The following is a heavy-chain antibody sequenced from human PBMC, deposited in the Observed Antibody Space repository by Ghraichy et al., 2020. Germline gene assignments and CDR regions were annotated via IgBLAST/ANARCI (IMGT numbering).Heavy chain of an antibody. Sequence: GALNISCAASGFTFSSYWMSWVRQAPGKGLEWVANIKQDGSEKYYVDSVKGRFTISRDNAKNSLYLQMNSLRAEDTAVYYCARDPQVGATTFFDYWGQGTLVTVSS. CDR1: GFTFSSYW. J-gene: IGHJ4*02. CDR3: ARDPQVGATTFFDY. V-gene: IGHV3-7*03. CDR2: IKQDGSEK. D-gene: IGHD1-26*01.